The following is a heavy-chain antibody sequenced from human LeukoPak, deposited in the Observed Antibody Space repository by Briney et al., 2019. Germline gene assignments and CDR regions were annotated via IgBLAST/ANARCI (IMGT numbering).Heavy chain of an antibody. V-gene: IGHV3-53*01. CDR2: IYSGGST. CDR3: ARGDNGMDV. J-gene: IGHJ6*02. Sequence: ETLSLTCTVSGGSISSSSSYWAWIRQAPGKGLEWVSVIYSGGSTYYADSVKGRFTISRDNSKNTLYLQMNSLRAEDTAVYYCARGDNGMDVWGQGTTVTVSS. CDR1: GGSISSSSSY.